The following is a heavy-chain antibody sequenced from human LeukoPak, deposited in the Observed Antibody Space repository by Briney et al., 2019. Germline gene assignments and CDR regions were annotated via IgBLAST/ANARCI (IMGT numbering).Heavy chain of an antibody. D-gene: IGHD6-19*01. CDR2: INTDGSTT. Sequence: GGSLRLSCAASGFTFSSYWMHWVRQAPGKGLVWVSRINTDGSTTSYADSVTGRFTISRDNAKNTLYLQMNSLRAEDTAVYYCARDPSSGWYYFDYWGQGTLVTVSS. CDR1: GFTFSSYW. CDR3: ARDPSSGWYYFDY. V-gene: IGHV3-74*01. J-gene: IGHJ4*02.